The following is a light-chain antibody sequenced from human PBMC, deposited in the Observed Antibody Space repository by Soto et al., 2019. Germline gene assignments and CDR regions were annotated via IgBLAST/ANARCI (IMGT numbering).Light chain of an antibody. V-gene: IGKV1-6*01. CDR1: QGSRND. CDR3: LQDYNYPRT. J-gene: IGKJ1*01. Sequence: IQMTQSPSSLSASVGDRVTITCRASQGSRNDLGCYQQKPGKAPKLLIYAASSLQSGVPSRFSGRGSGTDFTLTISSLQPEHLATYYCLQDYNYPRTFGQGTKVEIK. CDR2: AAS.